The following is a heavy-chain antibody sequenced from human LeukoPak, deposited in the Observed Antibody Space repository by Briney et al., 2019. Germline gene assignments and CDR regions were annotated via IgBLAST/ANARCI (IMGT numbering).Heavy chain of an antibody. V-gene: IGHV5-10-1*01. J-gene: IGHJ4*02. D-gene: IGHD1-1*01. CDR1: GYSFTSYW. Sequence: GESLKISCKGSGYSFTSYWIGWVRQMPGKGLEWMGRVDPSDSYTNYSPSFQGHVTISTDKSISTAYLQWSSLKASDTAMYYFARLEGLSDGYWGLGTLVIVSS. CDR3: ARLEGLSDGY. CDR2: VDPSDSYT.